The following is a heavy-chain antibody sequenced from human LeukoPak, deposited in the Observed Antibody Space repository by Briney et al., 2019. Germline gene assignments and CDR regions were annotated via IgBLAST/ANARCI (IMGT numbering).Heavy chain of an antibody. D-gene: IGHD5-24*01. V-gene: IGHV5-51*01. CDR3: AKGDGYNTFDS. Sequence: GESLKISCKGSGYTFNSNWLGWVRQMPGKGLEWMGIISDTRYSPPLQGQVTISVDKSIRTAYLQWSSLKASDSAMYYCAKGDGYNTFDSWGQGTLVTVSS. J-gene: IGHJ4*02. CDR1: GYTFNSNW. CDR2: ISDT.